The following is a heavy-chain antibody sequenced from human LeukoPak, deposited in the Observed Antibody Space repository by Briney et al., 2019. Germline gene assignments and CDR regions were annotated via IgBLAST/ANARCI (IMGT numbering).Heavy chain of an antibody. J-gene: IGHJ5*02. CDR3: ARGIRPQANDFWSGYYIWFDP. CDR2: ISGSGSST. Sequence: GGSLRLSCAASGFTFSTYAMSWVRQAPGKGLEWVSGISGSGSSTFDADSVKGRFTISRDNSKNTLFLQMNSLRAEDTALYYCARGIRPQANDFWSGYYIWFDPWGQGTLVTVSS. V-gene: IGHV3-23*01. D-gene: IGHD3-3*01. CDR1: GFTFSTYA.